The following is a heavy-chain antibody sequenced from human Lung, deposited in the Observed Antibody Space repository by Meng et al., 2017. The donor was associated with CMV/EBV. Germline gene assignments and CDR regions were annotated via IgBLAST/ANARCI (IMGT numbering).Heavy chain of an antibody. CDR1: GYTFTSYY. D-gene: IGHD2-2*02. Sequence: ASVKVSXKASGYTFTSYYMHWVRQAPGQGLEWMGIINPSGGSTSYAQKFQGRVTMTRDTSTSTVYMELSSLRSEDTAVYYCARAGRYCSSTSCYNEDYYYYYGMDVWGQGTTVTVSS. CDR2: INPSGGST. J-gene: IGHJ6*02. CDR3: ARAGRYCSSTSCYNEDYYYYYGMDV. V-gene: IGHV1-46*01.